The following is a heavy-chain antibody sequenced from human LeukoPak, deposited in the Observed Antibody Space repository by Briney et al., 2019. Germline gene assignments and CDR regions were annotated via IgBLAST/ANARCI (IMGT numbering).Heavy chain of an antibody. J-gene: IGHJ4*02. V-gene: IGHV3-23*01. CDR2: ISGSGGST. Sequence: GGSLRLSCAASGFTFSSYAMSWVRQAPGKGLEWVSAISGSGGSTYYADSVKGRFTISRDNPKNTLYLQMNSLRAEDTAVYYCAKGSDFWSGYSKWGQGTLVTVSS. CDR1: GFTFSSYA. D-gene: IGHD3-3*01. CDR3: AKGSDFWSGYSK.